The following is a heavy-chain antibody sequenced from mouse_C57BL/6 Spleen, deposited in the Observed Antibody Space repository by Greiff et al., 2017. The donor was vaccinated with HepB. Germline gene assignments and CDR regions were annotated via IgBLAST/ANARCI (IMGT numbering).Heavy chain of an antibody. CDR2: IYPRSGNT. J-gene: IGHJ2*01. D-gene: IGHD4-1*01. V-gene: IGHV1-81*01. Sequence: VQLVESGAELARPGASVKLSCKASGYTFTSYGISWVKQRTGQGLEWIGEIYPRSGNTYYNEKFKGKATLTADKSSSTAYMELRSLTSEDSAVYFCARPLTGTGYWGQGTTLTVSS. CDR1: GYTFTSYG. CDR3: ARPLTGTGY.